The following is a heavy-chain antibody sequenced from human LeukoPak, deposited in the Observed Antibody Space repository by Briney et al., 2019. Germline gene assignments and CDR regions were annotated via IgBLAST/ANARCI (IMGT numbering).Heavy chain of an antibody. J-gene: IGHJ5*02. D-gene: IGHD2-2*02. CDR3: ARRYHL. CDR2: INHSGST. V-gene: IGHV4-34*01. Sequence: SETLSLTCAVYGGSFSGYYWSWIRQPPGKGLEWIGEINHSGSTNYNPSLKSRVTISVDTSKNQFSLKLSSVTAADTAVYYCARRYHLWGQGTLVTVSS. CDR1: GGSFSGYY.